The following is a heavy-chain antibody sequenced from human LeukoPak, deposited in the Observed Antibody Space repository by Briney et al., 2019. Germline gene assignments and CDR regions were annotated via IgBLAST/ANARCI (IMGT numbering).Heavy chain of an antibody. CDR2: INPNSGGT. J-gene: IGHJ4*02. V-gene: IGHV1-2*02. CDR1: GYTFTGYY. D-gene: IGHD3-16*01. CDR3: ARESGGAEWKPWDY. Sequence: ASVKVSCKASGYTFTGYYMHWVRQAPGQGLEWMGWINPNSGGTNYAQKFQGRVTTTRDTSISTAYMELSRLRSDDTAVYYCARESGGAEWKPWDYWGQGTLVTVSS.